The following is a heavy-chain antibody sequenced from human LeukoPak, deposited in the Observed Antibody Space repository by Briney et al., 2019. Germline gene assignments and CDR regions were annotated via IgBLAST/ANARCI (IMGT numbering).Heavy chain of an antibody. CDR2: IHGTLGST. V-gene: IGHV4-4*07. CDR3: ARIFDRDI. Sequence: PSETLSLTCTVSGGPIRNSYWSWVRHSAGTGMQWIGRIHGTLGSTNHNPSLKSRVVMSQDTSSNQFSLRLSAMSAADTATYYCARIFDRDIWGQGTLVTVSP. D-gene: IGHD3-3*01. CDR1: GGPIRNSY. J-gene: IGHJ3*02.